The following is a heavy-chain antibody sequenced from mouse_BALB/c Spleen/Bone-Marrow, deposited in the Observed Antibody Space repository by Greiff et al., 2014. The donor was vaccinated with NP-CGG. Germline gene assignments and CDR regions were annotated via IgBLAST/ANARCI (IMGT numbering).Heavy chain of an antibody. J-gene: IGHJ4*01. V-gene: IGHV1-69*01. CDR1: GYTFTDNW. CDR2: IDTFDSYN. Sequence: QGQLKGSGAELWVPGALVEMSCKASGYTFTDNWVYLGKQRPGQGLEWIGAIDTFDSYNNYNQKFMGKASLTVDASSSTAYMQVSSLTSDDSAVYYCARGGHDFSLDYWGQGTSVTVSS. CDR3: ARGGHDFSLDY. D-gene: IGHD2-4*01.